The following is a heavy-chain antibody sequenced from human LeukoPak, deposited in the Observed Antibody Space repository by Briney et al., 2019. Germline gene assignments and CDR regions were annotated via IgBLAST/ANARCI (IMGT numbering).Heavy chain of an antibody. Sequence: PGGSLRLSCAASGFTFRDYFLSWIRQAPGKGLEWVSSISDSGSNTNYADSVKGRFTTSRDNAKNSLFLEMNSLRVEDTAVYYCVRGDGLFDYWGRGTLVTVSS. CDR1: GFTFRDYF. J-gene: IGHJ4*02. D-gene: IGHD6-19*01. V-gene: IGHV3-11*05. CDR2: ISDSGSNT. CDR3: VRGDGLFDY.